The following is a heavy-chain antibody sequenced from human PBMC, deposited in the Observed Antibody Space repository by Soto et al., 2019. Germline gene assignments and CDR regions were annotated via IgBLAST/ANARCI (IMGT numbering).Heavy chain of an antibody. J-gene: IGHJ4*02. D-gene: IGHD6-13*01. CDR2: INAGNGNT. CDR1: GYTFTSYA. Sequence: ASVKVSCKASGYTFTSYAMHWVRQAPGQRLEWMGWINAGNGNTKYSQKFQGRVTITRDTSASTAYMELSSLRSEDTAVYYCVKDRKPDSRWNFDYWGQGTPVTVSS. V-gene: IGHV1-3*01. CDR3: VKDRKPDSRWNFDY.